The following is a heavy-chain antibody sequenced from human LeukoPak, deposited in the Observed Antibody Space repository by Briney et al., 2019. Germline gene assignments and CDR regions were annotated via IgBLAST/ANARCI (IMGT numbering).Heavy chain of an antibody. Sequence: ASVKVSCKASGYTFTDYYMNWVRQAPGQGLEWMGRINFNSGGTNYAQKFQGRVTMTRGTSISTAYMELSRLRSDDTAVYYCARLRRDTSDAFDMWGQGTMVTVSS. D-gene: IGHD5-18*01. V-gene: IGHV1-2*06. CDR3: ARLRRDTSDAFDM. CDR2: INFNSGGT. J-gene: IGHJ3*02. CDR1: GYTFTDYY.